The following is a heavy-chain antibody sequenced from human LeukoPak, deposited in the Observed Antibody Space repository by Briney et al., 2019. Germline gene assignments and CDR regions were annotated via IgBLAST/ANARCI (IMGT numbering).Heavy chain of an antibody. D-gene: IGHD6-13*01. Sequence: GGSLRLSCAASGFTVSSNYMSWVRQAPGKGLEWVSVIYSGGSTYYADSVKGRFTISRDKSKNTLYLEMNSLRAEDTAVYYCARERAAAGLYYFDYWGQGTLVTVSS. CDR1: GFTVSSNY. CDR3: ARERAAAGLYYFDY. V-gene: IGHV3-66*01. J-gene: IGHJ4*02. CDR2: IYSGGST.